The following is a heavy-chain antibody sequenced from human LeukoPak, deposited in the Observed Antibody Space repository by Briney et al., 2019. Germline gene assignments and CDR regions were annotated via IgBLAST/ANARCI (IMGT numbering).Heavy chain of an antibody. CDR3: ARRTYRGGDCYYEDY. CDR1: GFSFSSYW. Sequence: GGSLRLSCAASGFSFSSYWMSWVRQAPGKGLEWVANIKQDGSEKYYVDSVKGRFTISRDNAKNSLYLQMNSLRAEDTAVYYCARRTYRGGDCYYEDYWGQGTLVTVSS. J-gene: IGHJ4*02. D-gene: IGHD2-21*02. V-gene: IGHV3-7*03. CDR2: IKQDGSEK.